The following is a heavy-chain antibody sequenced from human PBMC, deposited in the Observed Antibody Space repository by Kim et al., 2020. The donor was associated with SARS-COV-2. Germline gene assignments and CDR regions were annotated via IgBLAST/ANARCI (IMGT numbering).Heavy chain of an antibody. CDR1: GFTFSAYY. V-gene: IGHV3-11*04. J-gene: IGHJ4*02. CDR3: ARVAREGDY. CDR2: ISGRGTDI. Sequence: GGSLRLSCAASGFTFSAYYMSWIRQAPGKGLEYLSYISGRGTDIHYADSVKGRFTISRDNAKNSLYLQMNNLRPEDAALYYCARVAREGDYWGQGTLVTV. D-gene: IGHD3-16*01.